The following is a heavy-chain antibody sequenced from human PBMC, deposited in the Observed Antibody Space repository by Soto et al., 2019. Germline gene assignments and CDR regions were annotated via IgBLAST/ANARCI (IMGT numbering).Heavy chain of an antibody. D-gene: IGHD3-22*01. Sequence: QVQLVQSGAEVKKPGSSVKVSCKASGGAFINYGISWVRQAPGQGLEWMGGIIPIFRSANYAQKFQGRVTMAAAESTTTVYMELTTLKSADTAVYSCAIDRYYACVGYPYESAYWGQGTLVTVSS. CDR2: IIPIFRSA. CDR1: GGAFINYG. CDR3: AIDRYYACVGYPYESAY. V-gene: IGHV1-69*01. J-gene: IGHJ4*02.